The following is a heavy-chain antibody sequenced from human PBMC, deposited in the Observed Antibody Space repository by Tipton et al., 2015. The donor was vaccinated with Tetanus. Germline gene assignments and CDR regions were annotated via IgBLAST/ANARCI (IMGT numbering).Heavy chain of an antibody. Sequence: SLRLSCVASGFTFSDHYMSWIRQAPGKGLEWVSYISGSGNTMYLAEPMKGRMTTSRDNAKRSLYLEMNNLRVEDTAVYYCGILVRGVLLTRVIEYWGQGTLVTVSS. CDR2: ISGSGNTM. CDR3: GILVRGVLLTRVIEY. V-gene: IGHV3-11*01. CDR1: GFTFSDHY. D-gene: IGHD3-10*01. J-gene: IGHJ4*02.